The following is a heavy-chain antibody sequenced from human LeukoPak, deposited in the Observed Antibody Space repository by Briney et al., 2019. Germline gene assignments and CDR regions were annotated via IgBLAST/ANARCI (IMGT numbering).Heavy chain of an antibody. CDR2: IYTSGST. Sequence: SQTLSPTCTVSGGSISSYYRSWIRHPAGKRLEWIGRIYTSGSTNYNPSLKSRVTMSVDTSKNQFSLKLSSVTAADTAVYYCALLYDYVWGSYLDYWGQGTLVSVSS. CDR3: ALLYDYVWGSYLDY. J-gene: IGHJ4*02. V-gene: IGHV4-4*07. D-gene: IGHD3-16*02. CDR1: GGSISSYY.